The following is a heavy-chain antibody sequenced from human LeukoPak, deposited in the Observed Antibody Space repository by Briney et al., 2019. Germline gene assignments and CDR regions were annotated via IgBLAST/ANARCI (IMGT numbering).Heavy chain of an antibody. J-gene: IGHJ5*02. D-gene: IGHD1-1*01. CDR3: ARDINWNDRDTNWFDP. V-gene: IGHV4-4*07. CDR1: GGSISSYY. Sequence: SGTLSLTCTVSGGSISSYYWSWIRQPAGKGLEWVGRIYTSGSTNYNPSPKSRVTMSVDTSKNQFSLKLSSVTAADTAVYYCARDINWNDRDTNWFDPWGQGTLVTVSS. CDR2: IYTSGST.